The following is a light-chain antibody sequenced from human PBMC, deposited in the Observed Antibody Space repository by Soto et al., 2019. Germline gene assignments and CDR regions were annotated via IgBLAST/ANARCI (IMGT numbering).Light chain of an antibody. Sequence: DIVLTQSPATLSLSPGDRATLSCRASQSVGTSLARYKQQPGQAPRLLIHDAAYRASGIPERFRGSGSGTAFSLSISSLEPDDFAVYYCQHRSSWPRSFGRGTKVEV. CDR2: DAA. CDR1: QSVGTS. V-gene: IGKV3-11*01. CDR3: QHRSSWPRS. J-gene: IGKJ1*01.